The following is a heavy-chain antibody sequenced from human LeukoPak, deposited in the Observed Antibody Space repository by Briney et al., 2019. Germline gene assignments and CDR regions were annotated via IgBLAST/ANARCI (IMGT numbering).Heavy chain of an antibody. V-gene: IGHV1-18*01. J-gene: IGHJ4*02. CDR3: ARDRGYFYFEY. D-gene: IGHD2-15*01. Sequence: ASVEVSCKASGYTFSIFAISWLRQAPGQGLEWMGWISAYNGNTDFAQKFQGRVTMTTDTSTSTAYMELTSLRSDDTAVYYCARDRGYFYFEYWGQGTLVTVSS. CDR2: ISAYNGNT. CDR1: GYTFSIFA.